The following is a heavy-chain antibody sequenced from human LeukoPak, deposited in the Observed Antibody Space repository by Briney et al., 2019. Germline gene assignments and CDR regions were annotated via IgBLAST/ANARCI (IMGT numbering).Heavy chain of an antibody. J-gene: IGHJ3*02. CDR3: ARDTGGRGRLDAFDI. CDR1: GASISSRNW. V-gene: IGHV4-4*02. Sequence: PSGTLSLTCAVSGASISSRNWWIWVRQPPGKGLEWIGEIYPSGSTNYNPSLKSRVTISIDKSKNQFFLKLSSVTAADTAVYYCARDTGGRGRLDAFDIWGQGTMVTVSS. D-gene: IGHD2-8*02. CDR2: IYPSGST.